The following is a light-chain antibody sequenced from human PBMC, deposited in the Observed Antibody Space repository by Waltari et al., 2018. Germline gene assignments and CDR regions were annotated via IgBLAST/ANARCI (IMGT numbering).Light chain of an antibody. CDR3: GTWDTSLSALI. CDR2: ENN. Sequence: QSVLTQPPSVSAAPGQKVTISCSGSSSNIGTDYVSWYQQHPGTAPKLFIYENNKRPSGIPDRFSGSKSGTSATLGITGLQTGDEADYYCGTWDTSLSALIFGGGTKLTVL. J-gene: IGLJ2*01. CDR1: SSNIGTDY. V-gene: IGLV1-51*02.